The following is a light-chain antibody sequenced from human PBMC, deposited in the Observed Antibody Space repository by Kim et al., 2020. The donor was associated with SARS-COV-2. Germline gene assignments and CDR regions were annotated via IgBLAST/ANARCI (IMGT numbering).Light chain of an antibody. Sequence: DIVMTQSPDSLAVSLGERATINCKSSQTFLYRSNNKNYLAWYQQKPGQPPKLLIYWAATRESGVPDRFSGSGSGTDFTLTISSLQAEDVAVYYCQQYYISPWTFGQGTKVDIK. CDR3: QQYYISPWT. V-gene: IGKV4-1*01. CDR1: QTFLYRSNNKNY. J-gene: IGKJ1*01. CDR2: WAA.